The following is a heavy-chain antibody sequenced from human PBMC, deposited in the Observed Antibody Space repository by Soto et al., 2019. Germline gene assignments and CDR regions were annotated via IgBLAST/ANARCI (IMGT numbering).Heavy chain of an antibody. V-gene: IGHV3-21*01. CDR2: ITSNSIYI. CDR3: ARDLSGGNYYYHGLDV. D-gene: IGHD1-1*01. J-gene: IGHJ6*02. CDR1: GFPFSNFD. Sequence: EVQLVESGGGLVKPGGSLRLSCAASGFPFSNFDMNWVRQAPGKGLEWVSSITSNSIYIYYADSVKGRFTVSRDNAKKSLYLQMDSLRAEDTAVYYCARDLSGGNYYYHGLDVWGQGTTVTVSS.